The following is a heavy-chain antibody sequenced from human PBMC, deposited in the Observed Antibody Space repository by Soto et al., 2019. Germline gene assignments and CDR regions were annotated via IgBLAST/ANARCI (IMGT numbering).Heavy chain of an antibody. CDR2: ISPMFGAA. J-gene: IGHJ4*02. Sequence: QVQLVQSGAEMKKPGSSVMVSCQSSGGTFNTYAMNWVRQAPGQGPEWMGDISPMFGAANYAPKFQGRVTLTPDESTGTTYMHLSSLTSEDTALYFCAREVQVHTPAFVYWGQGTLVTVSS. CDR1: GGTFNTYA. CDR3: AREVQVHTPAFVY. V-gene: IGHV1-69*19. D-gene: IGHD3-10*01.